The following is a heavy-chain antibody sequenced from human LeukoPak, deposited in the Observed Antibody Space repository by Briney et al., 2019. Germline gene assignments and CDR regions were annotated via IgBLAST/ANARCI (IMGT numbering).Heavy chain of an antibody. CDR3: ALGYHDVWER. CDR2: INHSGDT. D-gene: IGHD1-26*01. CDR1: SGSISSTTW. V-gene: IGHV4-4*02. J-gene: IGHJ4*02. Sequence: SETLSFTCAVSSGSISSTTWWSWVRQPPGKGLEWIGEINHSGDTYYNPSLTGRVTISVDGSDNQFSLKVNSVTAADTAVYYCALGYHDVWERWGQGTLVTVSS.